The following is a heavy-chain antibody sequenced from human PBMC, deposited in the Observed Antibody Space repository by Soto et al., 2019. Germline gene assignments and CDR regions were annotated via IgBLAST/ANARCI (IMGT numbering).Heavy chain of an antibody. Sequence: QVQLVQSGAEVRQPASSVKVSCKTSGGTFSSYAISWVRPAPGQGLEWMGGIVPIVGTTTYAQKFQDRVTITADEATSTAYMQLSRLRSDDTAVYYCVRVVAIPGYPDHWGQGTLVTVSS. J-gene: IGHJ4*02. CDR2: IVPIVGTT. D-gene: IGHD5-12*01. CDR1: GGTFSSYA. CDR3: VRVVAIPGYPDH. V-gene: IGHV1-69*12.